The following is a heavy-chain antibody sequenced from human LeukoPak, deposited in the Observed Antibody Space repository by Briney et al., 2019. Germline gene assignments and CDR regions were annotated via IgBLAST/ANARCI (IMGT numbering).Heavy chain of an antibody. CDR3: ARAYCSSTSCLADAFDI. Sequence: SVKVSCKASGGTFSSYAISWVRQAPGQGLEWMGGIIPIFGTANYAQKFQGRVTITADKSTSTAYMELSSLRSEDTTVYYCARAYCSSTSCLADAFDIWGQGTMVTVSS. CDR1: GGTFSSYA. V-gene: IGHV1-69*06. CDR2: IIPIFGTA. J-gene: IGHJ3*02. D-gene: IGHD2-2*01.